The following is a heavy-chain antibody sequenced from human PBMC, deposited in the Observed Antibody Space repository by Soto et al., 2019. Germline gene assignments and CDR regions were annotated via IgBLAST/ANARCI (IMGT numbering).Heavy chain of an antibody. CDR1: GGSISSGGYY. D-gene: IGHD3-10*01. CDR2: IYYSGST. J-gene: IGHJ4*02. V-gene: IGHV4-31*03. Sequence: QVQLQESGPGLVKPSQTLSLTCTVSGGSISSGGYYWSWIRQHPGKGLEWIGYIYYSGSTYYNPSLKSRVTISVDTSKNQFSLKLSSVTAADTAVYYCARVSNAYYYGSDGFDYWGQGTLVTVSS. CDR3: ARVSNAYYYGSDGFDY.